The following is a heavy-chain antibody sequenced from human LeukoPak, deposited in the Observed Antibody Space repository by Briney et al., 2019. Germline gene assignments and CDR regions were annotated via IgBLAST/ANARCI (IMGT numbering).Heavy chain of an antibody. V-gene: IGHV1-69*05. Sequence: SVKVSCKASGGTFSSYAISWVRQAPGQGLEWMGGIIPIFGTANYAQKFQGRVTITTDESTSTAYMELSSLRSEDTAVYYCARGSTSWPLLSLYYYMDVWGKGTTVTVSS. CDR1: GGTFSSYA. CDR2: IIPIFGTA. CDR3: ARGSTSWPLLSLYYYMDV. J-gene: IGHJ6*03. D-gene: IGHD2-2*01.